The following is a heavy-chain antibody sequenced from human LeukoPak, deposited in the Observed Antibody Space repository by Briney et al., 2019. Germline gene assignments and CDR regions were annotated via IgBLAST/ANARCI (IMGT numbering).Heavy chain of an antibody. CDR2: INHSGST. CDR3: ARVSLPFGVVIAYYFDY. J-gene: IGHJ4*02. CDR1: GGSFSGYY. D-gene: IGHD3-3*01. V-gene: IGHV4-34*01. Sequence: SETLCLTCAVYGGSFSGYYWSWIRQPPGKGLEWIGEINHSGSTNYNPSLKSRVTISVDTSKNQFSLKLSSVTAADTAVYYCARVSLPFGVVIAYYFDYWGQGTLVTVSS.